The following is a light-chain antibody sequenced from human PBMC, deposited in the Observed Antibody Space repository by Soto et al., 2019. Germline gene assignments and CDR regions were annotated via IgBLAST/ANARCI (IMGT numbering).Light chain of an antibody. CDR2: KAS. Sequence: IQMTQSPSTLAGSVGDRVTSTSRASQTISSWLAWYQQKPGKAPKLLIYKASTLKSGVPSRFSGSGSGTDFTLTISSLQPEEFATYYCQQSYSTPYTVGQGTKVDIK. V-gene: IGKV1-5*03. CDR3: QQSYSTPYT. J-gene: IGKJ2*01. CDR1: QTISSW.